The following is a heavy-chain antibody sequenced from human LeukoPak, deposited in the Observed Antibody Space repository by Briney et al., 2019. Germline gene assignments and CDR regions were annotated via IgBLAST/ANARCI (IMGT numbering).Heavy chain of an antibody. CDR2: INHSGST. J-gene: IGHJ4*02. CDR3: ARLGYYGSGSYYVDY. V-gene: IGHV4-34*01. D-gene: IGHD3-10*01. CDR1: GGSFSGYY. Sequence: SETLSLTCAVYGGSFSGYYWSWIRQPPGKGLEWIGEINHSGSTNHNPSLKSRVTISVDTSKNQFSLKLSSVTAADTAVYYCARLGYYGSGSYYVDYWGQGTLVTVSS.